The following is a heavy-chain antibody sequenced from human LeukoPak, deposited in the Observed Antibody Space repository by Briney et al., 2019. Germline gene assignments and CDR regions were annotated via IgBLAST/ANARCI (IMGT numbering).Heavy chain of an antibody. CDR2: ISGSGGST. Sequence: GGSLRLSCAASGFTFSSYAMSWVRQAPGKGLEWVSLISGSGGSTYYADSVKGRFTISRDNSKNTLYLQMNSLRAEDTAVYYCAKDAGIWFGELLNYFDYWGQGTLVTVSS. J-gene: IGHJ4*02. V-gene: IGHV3-23*01. D-gene: IGHD3-10*01. CDR3: AKDAGIWFGELLNYFDY. CDR1: GFTFSSYA.